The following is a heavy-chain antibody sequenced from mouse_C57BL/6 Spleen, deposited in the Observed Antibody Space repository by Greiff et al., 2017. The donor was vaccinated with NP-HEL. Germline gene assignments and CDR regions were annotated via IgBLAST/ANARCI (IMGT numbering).Heavy chain of an antibody. CDR3: ARVGSSYCDY. V-gene: IGHV5-16*01. CDR1: GFTFSDYY. Sequence: EVMLVESEGGLVQPGSSMKLSCTASGFTFSDYYMAWVRQVPEKGLEWVANINYDGSSTYYLDSLKSRFIISRDNAKNILYLQMSSLKSEDTATYYCARVGSSYCDYWGQGTTLTVSS. J-gene: IGHJ2*01. CDR2: INYDGSST.